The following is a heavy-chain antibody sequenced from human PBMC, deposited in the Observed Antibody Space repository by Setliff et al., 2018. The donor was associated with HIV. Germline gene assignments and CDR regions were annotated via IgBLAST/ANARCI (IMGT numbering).Heavy chain of an antibody. Sequence: SETPSLTCTVTGGSISTNNFYWGWIRQPPGKGLQWIGSIYFTGDSYYNPSLKSRVTISGDTSKRQFSLKMSSVTAADTAVYYCARGEPVDILTGYFDYWGQGTLVTVSS. J-gene: IGHJ4*02. CDR3: ARGEPVDILTGYFDY. CDR2: IYFTGDS. D-gene: IGHD3-9*01. V-gene: IGHV4-39*07. CDR1: GGSISTNNFY.